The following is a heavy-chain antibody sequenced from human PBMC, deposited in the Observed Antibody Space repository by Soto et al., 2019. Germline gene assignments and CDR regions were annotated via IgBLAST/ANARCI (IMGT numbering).Heavy chain of an antibody. V-gene: IGHV4-59*01. J-gene: IGHJ3*02. D-gene: IGHD3-10*01. CDR3: ARDLTGARGAFDI. CDR1: GGSISSYY. CDR2: IYYSGST. Sequence: QVQLQESGPGLVKPSETLSLTCTVSGGSISSYYWSWIRQPPGKGLEWIGYIYYSGSTNYNPSLKSRVTISVDTSKNQFSLKLSSVTAADTAVYYCARDLTGARGAFDIWGQGTMVTVSS.